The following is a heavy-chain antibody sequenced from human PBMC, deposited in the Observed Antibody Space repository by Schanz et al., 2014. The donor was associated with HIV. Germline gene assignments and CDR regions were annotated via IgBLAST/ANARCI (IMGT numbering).Heavy chain of an antibody. CDR1: GLTLSSYG. Sequence: EVQVLESGGDLVQPGGSLRLSCADSGLTLSSYGMSWVRQAPGKGLEWVSSISGGSGGTFYADSVKGRFTISRVNSKXXXYLXXXSLRAEDTAIYYCAKTSITLGMDVWGQGTTVTVSS. V-gene: IGHV3-23*01. CDR2: ISGGSGGT. CDR3: AKTSITLGMDV. D-gene: IGHD1-20*01. J-gene: IGHJ6*02.